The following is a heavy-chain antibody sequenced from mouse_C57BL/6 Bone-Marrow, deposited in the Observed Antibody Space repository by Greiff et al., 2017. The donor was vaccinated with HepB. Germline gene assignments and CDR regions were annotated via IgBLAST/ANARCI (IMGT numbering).Heavy chain of an antibody. J-gene: IGHJ1*03. CDR1: GYTFTSYW. CDR3: ARYHGSTYFDV. CDR2: IDPSDSYT. Sequence: QVQLQQPGAELVRPGTSVKLSCKASGYTFTSYWMHWVKQRPGQGLEWIGVIDPSDSYTNYNQKFKGKATLTVDTSSSTAYMQLSSLTSEDSAVYYCARYHGSTYFDVWGTGTTVTVSS. D-gene: IGHD1-1*01. V-gene: IGHV1-59*01.